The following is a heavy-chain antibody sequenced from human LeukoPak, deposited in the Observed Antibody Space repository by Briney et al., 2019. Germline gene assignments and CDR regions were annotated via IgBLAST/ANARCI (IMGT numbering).Heavy chain of an antibody. CDR2: INHSGGT. D-gene: IGHD5-18*01. CDR1: GGSFSGYY. V-gene: IGHV4-34*01. CDR3: ATKRGYSYGPSPFDY. Sequence: SETLSLTCAVYGGSFSGYYWSWIRQPPGKGLEWIGEINHSGGTNYNPSLKSRVTISVDTSKNQFSLKLSSVTAADTAVYYCATKRGYSYGPSPFDYWGQGTLVTVSS. J-gene: IGHJ4*02.